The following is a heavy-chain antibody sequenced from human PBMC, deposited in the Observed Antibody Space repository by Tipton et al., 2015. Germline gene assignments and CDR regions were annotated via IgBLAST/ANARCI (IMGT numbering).Heavy chain of an antibody. CDR3: ACQDYDILTRDYQTVDY. J-gene: IGHJ4*02. Sequence: TLSLTCTNSTYSISRDSYWGWIRQPPGKGLEWIGSISHSGNTYYNPSLKSRVTMSRDTSKNQFSLRGRSVTAADTAVYYCACQDYDILTRDYQTVDYWGQGTLVTVSS. V-gene: IGHV4-38-2*02. CDR2: ISHSGNT. D-gene: IGHD3-9*01. CDR1: TYSISRDSY.